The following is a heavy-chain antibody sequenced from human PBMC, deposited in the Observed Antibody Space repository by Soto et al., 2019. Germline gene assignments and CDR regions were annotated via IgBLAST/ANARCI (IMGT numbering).Heavy chain of an antibody. CDR1: GFTFGDYA. Sequence: GGSLRLSCTASGFTFGDYAMSWFRQAPGKGLEWVGFIRSKAYGGTTEYAASVKGRFTISRDDSKSIAHLQMNSLKTEDTAVYYCTRGGDCSSTSCYDYYCYYGMDVWGQGTTGTVSS. D-gene: IGHD2-2*01. CDR3: TRGGDCSSTSCYDYYCYYGMDV. J-gene: IGHJ6*02. CDR2: IRSKAYGGTT. V-gene: IGHV3-49*03.